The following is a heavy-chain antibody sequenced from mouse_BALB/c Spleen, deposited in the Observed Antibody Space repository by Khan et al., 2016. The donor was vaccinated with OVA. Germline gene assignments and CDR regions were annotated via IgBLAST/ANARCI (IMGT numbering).Heavy chain of an antibody. CDR1: GYSFTTYY. Sequence: VQLKQSGPELMKPGASVKISCKASGYSFTTYYIHWVKQSHGKSLEWIGYIDPFNDDTNYNQKFKGKATLTVDKSSSTAYMHLSSLTSEDSAVHYCARHGSISWFAYWGQGTLVTVSA. J-gene: IGHJ3*01. CDR2: IDPFNDDT. V-gene: IGHV1S135*01. D-gene: IGHD1-1*01. CDR3: ARHGSISWFAY.